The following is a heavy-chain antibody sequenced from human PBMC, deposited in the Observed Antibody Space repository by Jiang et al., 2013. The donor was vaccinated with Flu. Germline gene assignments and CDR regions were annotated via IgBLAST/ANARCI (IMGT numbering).Heavy chain of an antibody. J-gene: IGHJ4*02. V-gene: IGHV1-46*01. D-gene: IGHD2-21*02. CDR1: GYTFTSNY. Sequence: VQLVESGPEVKKPGASVTVSCKASGYTFTSNYMHWVRQAPGQGLEWMAMINPSGGYTTYAQDFLGRVTMTRDTSTTTVYMELSSLRSEDTAVYYCARVLSCGGSCYYFDYWAREPWSPSPQ. CDR3: ARVLSCGGSCYYFDY. CDR2: INPSGGYT.